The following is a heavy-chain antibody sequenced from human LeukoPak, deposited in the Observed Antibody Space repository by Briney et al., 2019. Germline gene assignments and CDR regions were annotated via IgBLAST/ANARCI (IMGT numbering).Heavy chain of an antibody. V-gene: IGHV4-30-2*01. CDR3: ARSGYYSYGMDV. J-gene: IGHJ6*02. Sequence: PSETLSLTCTVSGGSISSSSYYWSWIRQPPGKGLEWIGYIYHSGSTYYNPSLKSRVTISVDRSKNQFSLKLSSVTAADTAVYYCARSGYYSYGMDVWGQGTTVTVSS. CDR2: IYHSGST. D-gene: IGHD3-3*01. CDR1: GGSISSSSYY.